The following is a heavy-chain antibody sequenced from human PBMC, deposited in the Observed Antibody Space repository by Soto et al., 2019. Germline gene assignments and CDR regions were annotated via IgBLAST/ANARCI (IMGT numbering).Heavy chain of an antibody. J-gene: IGHJ4*02. V-gene: IGHV3-64D*06. Sequence: HPGGSLRLSCSASGFTFSSYAMHWVRQAPEKGLEYVSAISSNGGSTYYADSVKGRFTISRDNSKNTLYLQMSSLRAEDTAVYYCVKREDSSSLFYVYWGQGTLVTVSS. D-gene: IGHD6-13*01. CDR3: VKREDSSSLFYVY. CDR2: ISSNGGST. CDR1: GFTFSSYA.